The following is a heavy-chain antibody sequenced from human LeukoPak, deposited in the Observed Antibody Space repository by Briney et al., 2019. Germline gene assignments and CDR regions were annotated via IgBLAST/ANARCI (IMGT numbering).Heavy chain of an antibody. J-gene: IGHJ4*02. CDR1: GFTFSSYG. V-gene: IGHV3-33*01. Sequence: PGGSLRLSCAASGFTFSSYGMYWVRQAPGKGLEWVAVIWYDGSNKYYADSVKGRFTISRDNSKNTLYLQMNSLRAEDTAVYYCARDQAAGYAEPDYWGQGTLVTVSS. D-gene: IGHD6-13*01. CDR2: IWYDGSNK. CDR3: ARDQAAGYAEPDY.